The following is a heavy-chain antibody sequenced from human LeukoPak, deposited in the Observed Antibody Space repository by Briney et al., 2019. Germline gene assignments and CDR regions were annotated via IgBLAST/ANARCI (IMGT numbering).Heavy chain of an antibody. CDR2: IYTSEST. J-gene: IGHJ3*02. CDR3: ARALVPYYDILTGYYKHPIDAFDI. V-gene: IGHV4-4*07. CDR1: GYSISSYY. D-gene: IGHD3-9*01. Sequence: SETLSLTCTVSGYSISSYYWSWIRQPAGKGLEWIGRIYTSESTNYNPSLKSRVTMSVDTSKNQFSLKLSSVTAADTAVYYCARALVPYYDILTGYYKHPIDAFDIWGQGTKVTVSS.